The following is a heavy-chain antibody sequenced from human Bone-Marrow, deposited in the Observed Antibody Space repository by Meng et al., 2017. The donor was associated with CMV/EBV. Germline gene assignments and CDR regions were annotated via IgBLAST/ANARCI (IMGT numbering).Heavy chain of an antibody. CDR2: IYYSGST. V-gene: IGHV4-39*07. CDR3: ARAGLQHKNDY. J-gene: IGHJ4*02. D-gene: IGHD4-11*01. Sequence: GSLRLSCTVSGGSISSSSYYWGWIRQPPGKGLEWIGSIYYSGSTYYNPSLKSRVTISVDTSKNQFSLKLSSVTAADTAVYYCARAGLQHKNDYWGQGTLVTVSS. CDR1: GGSISSSSYY.